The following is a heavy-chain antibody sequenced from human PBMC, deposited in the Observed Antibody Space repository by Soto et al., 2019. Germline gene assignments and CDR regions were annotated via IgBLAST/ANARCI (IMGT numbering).Heavy chain of an antibody. D-gene: IGHD3-9*01. CDR1: GFTFSSYS. V-gene: IGHV3-21*01. CDR3: ARVTPDILTVYYNLYYYYYGMDV. Sequence: GGSLRLSCAASGFTFSSYSMNWVRQAPGKGLEWVSSISSSSSYIYYADSVKGRFTISRDNAKNSLYLQMNSLRAEDTAVYYCARVTPDILTVYYNLYYYYYGMDVWGQGTTVTVSS. CDR2: ISSSSSYI. J-gene: IGHJ6*02.